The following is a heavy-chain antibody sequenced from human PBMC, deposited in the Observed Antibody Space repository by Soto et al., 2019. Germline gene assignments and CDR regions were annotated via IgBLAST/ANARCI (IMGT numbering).Heavy chain of an antibody. J-gene: IGHJ4*02. CDR3: ARGEAGNSYGSY. V-gene: IGHV3-74*03. D-gene: IGHD5-18*01. CDR1: GFTFRNYW. Sequence: EVQLVESGGGLVQPGGSLRLSCAASGFTFRNYWMHWVRQAPGKGLVWVSRIDNDGSTTMYSEYVRGRFTISRDNAKKTLYRRMSRLRDEDTADYCCARGEAGNSYGSYWGQGSLVTVSS. CDR2: IDNDGSTT.